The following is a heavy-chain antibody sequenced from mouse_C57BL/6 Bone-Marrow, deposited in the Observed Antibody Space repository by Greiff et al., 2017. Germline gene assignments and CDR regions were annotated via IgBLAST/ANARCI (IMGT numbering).Heavy chain of an antibody. D-gene: IGHD2-1*01. J-gene: IGHJ4*01. CDR1: GYTFTSYW. Sequence: QVQLQQPGAELVRPGTSVKLSCKASGYTFTSYWMHWVKQRPGRGLEWIGRIDPNSGGTKYNEKFKSKATLTVDKPSSTAYMQLSSLTSEDSAVYYCARRRGNPYYYAMDYWGQGTSVTVSS. V-gene: IGHV1-72*01. CDR2: IDPNSGGT. CDR3: ARRRGNPYYYAMDY.